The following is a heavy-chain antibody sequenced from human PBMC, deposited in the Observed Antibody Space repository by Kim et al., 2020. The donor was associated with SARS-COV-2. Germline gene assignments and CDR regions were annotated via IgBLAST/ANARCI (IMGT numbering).Heavy chain of an antibody. V-gene: IGHV1-8*01. CDR3: ARVPAAGTIFGVVIKRYYGMDG. D-gene: IGHD3-3*01. Sequence: ASVKVSCKASGYTFTSYDINWVRQATGQGLEWMGWMNPNSGNTGYAQKFQGRVTMTRNTSISTAYMELSSLRSEDTAVYYCARVPAAGTIFGVVIKRYYGMDGWGQGTTVTVSS. CDR1: GYTFTSYD. CDR2: MNPNSGNT. J-gene: IGHJ6*02.